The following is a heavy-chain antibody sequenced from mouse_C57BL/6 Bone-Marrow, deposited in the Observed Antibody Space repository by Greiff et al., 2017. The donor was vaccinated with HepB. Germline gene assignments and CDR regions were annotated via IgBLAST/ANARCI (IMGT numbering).Heavy chain of an antibody. CDR3: ARETTVVEDYAMDY. Sequence: VQLQQPGAELVMPGASVKLSCKASGYTFTSYWMPWVKQRPGQGLEWIGEIDPSDSYTNYNQKFKGKSTLTVDKSSSTAYMQLSSLTSEDSAVYYCARETTVVEDYAMDYWGQGTSVTVSS. J-gene: IGHJ4*01. CDR1: GYTFTSYW. V-gene: IGHV1-69*01. CDR2: IDPSDSYT. D-gene: IGHD1-1*01.